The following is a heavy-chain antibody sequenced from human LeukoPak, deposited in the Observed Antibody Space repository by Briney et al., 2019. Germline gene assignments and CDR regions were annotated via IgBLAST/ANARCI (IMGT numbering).Heavy chain of an antibody. CDR3: TGNYYGSGSYADFDY. CDR1: GFTFSSYS. V-gene: IGHV3-21*04. J-gene: IGHJ4*02. Sequence: GGSLRLSCAASGFTFSSYSMNWVRQAPGKGLEWVSSISSSSSYIYYADSVKGRFTISRDNAKNSLYLQMDSLKTEDTAVYYCTGNYYGSGSYADFDYWGQGTLVTVSS. CDR2: ISSSSSYI. D-gene: IGHD3-10*01.